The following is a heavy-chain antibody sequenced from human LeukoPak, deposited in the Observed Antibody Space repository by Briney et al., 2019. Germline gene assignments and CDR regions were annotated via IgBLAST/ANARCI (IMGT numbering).Heavy chain of an antibody. CDR1: GFTFSSYA. CDR2: ISGSGGST. D-gene: IGHD2-21*02. J-gene: IGHJ4*02. CDR3: AKDAETTYCGGDCYYYFDY. V-gene: IGHV3-23*01. Sequence: PGGSLRLFCAASGFTFSSYAMSWVRQAPGKGLEWVSAISGSGGSTYYADSVKGRFTISRDNSKNTLYLQMNSLRAEDTAVYYCAKDAETTYCGGDCYYYFDYWGQGTLVTVSS.